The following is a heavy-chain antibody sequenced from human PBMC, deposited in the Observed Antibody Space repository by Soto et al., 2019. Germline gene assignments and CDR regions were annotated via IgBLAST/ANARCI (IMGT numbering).Heavy chain of an antibody. V-gene: IGHV3-23*01. Sequence: WGSLRRSCTASGFAFRTYAVNWVRQDPCKGLEWVSAISGSGGDTFYADSVKGRFTISRDNSKNTLYLQMNSLRAEDTAVYYCAQSPGGSYYYYYYGMDVWGQGTTVTVSS. D-gene: IGHD1-26*01. J-gene: IGHJ6*02. CDR2: ISGSGGDT. CDR3: AQSPGGSYYYYYYGMDV. CDR1: GFAFRTYA.